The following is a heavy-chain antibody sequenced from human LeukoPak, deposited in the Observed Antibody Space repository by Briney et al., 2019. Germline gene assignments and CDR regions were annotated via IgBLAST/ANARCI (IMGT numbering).Heavy chain of an antibody. D-gene: IGHD3-22*01. CDR1: GYTFTSYG. Sequence: ASVKVPCKASGYTFTSYGISWVRQAPGQGLEWMGWISAYNGNTNYAQRLQGRVTMTTDTSTSTAYMELRSLRSDDTAVYYCARVRWPYDSSGNDYWGQGTLVTVSS. CDR2: ISAYNGNT. V-gene: IGHV1-18*01. J-gene: IGHJ4*02. CDR3: ARVRWPYDSSGNDY.